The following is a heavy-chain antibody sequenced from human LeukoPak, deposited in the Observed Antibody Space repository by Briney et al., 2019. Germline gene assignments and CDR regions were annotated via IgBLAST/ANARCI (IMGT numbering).Heavy chain of an antibody. Sequence: GGSLRLSCAASGFTFSNYEMHWFRLVLGKGLEWFSATGIAGNTFYAGSVKGRFTISRENAKNSFHLQMNSLGAGDTAVYYCAREGSLSSSDAFDIWGQGTMVTVSS. J-gene: IGHJ3*02. CDR1: GFTFSNYE. V-gene: IGHV3-13*01. CDR2: TGIAGNT. D-gene: IGHD6-6*01. CDR3: AREGSLSSSDAFDI.